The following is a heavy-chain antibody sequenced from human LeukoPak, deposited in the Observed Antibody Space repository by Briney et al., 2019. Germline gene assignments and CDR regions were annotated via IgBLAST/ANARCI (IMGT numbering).Heavy chain of an antibody. D-gene: IGHD5-18*01. J-gene: IGHJ4*02. CDR1: GYTFTSYY. CDR3: ARSAPDTAMAGLDY. Sequence: ASVKVSCKASGYTFTSYYMHWVRQAPGQGLEWMGIINPSGGSTSYAQKFQGRVTMTRDMSTSTVCIELSSLRSEDTAVYYCARSAPDTAMAGLDYWGQGTLVTVSS. V-gene: IGHV1-46*01. CDR2: INPSGGST.